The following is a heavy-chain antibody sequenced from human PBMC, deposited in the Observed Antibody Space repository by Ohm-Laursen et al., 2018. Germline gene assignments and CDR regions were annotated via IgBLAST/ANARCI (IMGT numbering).Heavy chain of an antibody. CDR1: GFTFDDYA. Sequence: RSLRLSCAASGFTFDDYAMHWVRQAPGKGLEWVSGISWNSGSIGYADSVKGRFTISRDNAKNSLYLQMNSLRAEDTALYYCAKDGYSSGWNWFDPWGQGTLVTVSS. CDR2: ISWNSGSI. V-gene: IGHV3-9*01. J-gene: IGHJ5*02. CDR3: AKDGYSSGWNWFDP. D-gene: IGHD6-19*01.